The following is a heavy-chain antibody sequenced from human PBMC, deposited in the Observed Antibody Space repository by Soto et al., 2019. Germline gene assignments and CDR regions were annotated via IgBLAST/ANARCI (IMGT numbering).Heavy chain of an antibody. CDR1: GGSISNYY. Sequence: SETQSLPCTVSGGSISNYYWTWIRQPAGKGLEWIGRIYSSGSTNYNPSLKSRVTMSVDTSKNQFSLKLSSVTAADTALYYCARQTTYSSFWYDYWGPGTLVTVS. CDR2: IYSSGST. V-gene: IGHV4-4*07. D-gene: IGHD6-19*01. CDR3: ARQTTYSSFWYDY. J-gene: IGHJ5*01.